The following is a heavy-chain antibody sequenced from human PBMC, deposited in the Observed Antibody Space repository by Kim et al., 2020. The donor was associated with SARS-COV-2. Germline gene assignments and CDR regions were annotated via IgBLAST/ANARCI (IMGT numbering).Heavy chain of an antibody. CDR3: TSDLGDDCGGDCYSRV. J-gene: IGHJ6*02. CDR2: IKSKINGGTT. CDR1: GFTFSNAW. V-gene: IGHV3-15*01. D-gene: IGHD2-21*02. Sequence: GGSLRLSCAAYGFTFSNAWMNWVRQAPGKVLEWLGRIKSKINGGTTGYAAPVKAKFTISRDDSKTTQYLQMNSLKTEDTAVYYCTSDLGDDCGGDCYSRVWGQGTTVTVSS.